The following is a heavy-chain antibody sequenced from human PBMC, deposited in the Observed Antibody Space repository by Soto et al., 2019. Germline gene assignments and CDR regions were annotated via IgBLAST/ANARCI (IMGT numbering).Heavy chain of an antibody. CDR1: GFTFSGFS. CDR3: ARDFGTMIVVVPGAFDV. Sequence: GGSLRLSCAASGFTFSGFSMNWVRQSPGKGLEWVSYISSGRTITYYADSVKGRFTISRDNAKNSLYLQMDSLSAEDMAVYYRARDFGTMIVVVPGAFDVWRQGTMVIASS. D-gene: IGHD3-22*01. CDR2: ISSGRTIT. V-gene: IGHV3-48*01. J-gene: IGHJ3*01.